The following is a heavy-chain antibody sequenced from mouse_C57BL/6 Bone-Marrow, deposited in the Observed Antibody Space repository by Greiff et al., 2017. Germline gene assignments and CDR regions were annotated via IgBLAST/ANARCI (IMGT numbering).Heavy chain of an antibody. CDR1: GYAFTNYL. Sequence: VQLQQSGAELVRPGTSVKVSCKASGYAFTNYLIEWVKQRPGQGLEWIGVINPGSGGTNYNEKFQGKATLTADKSASTAYMTLSRLTSEDSAVYFCARGGGNFYLDYWGQGTTLTVSS. CDR3: ARGGGNFYLDY. CDR2: INPGSGGT. J-gene: IGHJ2*01. V-gene: IGHV1-54*01. D-gene: IGHD2-1*01.